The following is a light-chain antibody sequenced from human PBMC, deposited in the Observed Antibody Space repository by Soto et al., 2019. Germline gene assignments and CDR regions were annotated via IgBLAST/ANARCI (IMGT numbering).Light chain of an antibody. CDR2: GAS. CDR1: QSVTSN. J-gene: IGKJ5*01. Sequence: EFVMTQSPATLSVSQGERATLSCRASQSVTSNYLAWYQQKPGQAPRLLIYGASTRATGVPARFSGSGSGTEFTLTITSLQSEDFAVYCCQQYNNWPLTFGPGTLLEI. CDR3: QQYNNWPLT. V-gene: IGKV3D-15*01.